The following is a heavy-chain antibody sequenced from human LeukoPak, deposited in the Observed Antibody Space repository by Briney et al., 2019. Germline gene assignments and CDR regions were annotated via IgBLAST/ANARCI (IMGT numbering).Heavy chain of an antibody. V-gene: IGHV3-15*01. CDR3: TTKREVRGVISYYYYYMDV. CDR1: GFTFSNAW. D-gene: IGHD3-10*01. CDR2: IKSKTEGGTT. Sequence: PAGSLRLSCAASGFTFSNAWLSWVRQAPGKGREWVGRIKSKTEGGTTDYAAHVKGRVTISRDDSKNTLDLQMNSLETEDTAVYYCTTKREVRGVISYYYYYMDVWGKGTTVTISS. J-gene: IGHJ6*03.